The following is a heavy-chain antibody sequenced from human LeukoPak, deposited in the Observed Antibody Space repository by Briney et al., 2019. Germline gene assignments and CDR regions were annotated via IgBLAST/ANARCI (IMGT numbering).Heavy chain of an antibody. CDR2: ISSDGNNK. V-gene: IGHV3-30*18. J-gene: IGHJ4*02. Sequence: GGSLRLSCAASGFTFSSYGMHWVRQAPGKGLEWVAVISSDGNNKNYVDSVKGRFTISRDNSKNTLYLQMNSLRAEDTAVYYCAKDHPATIDYWGQGTLVTVSS. CDR3: AKDHPATIDY. D-gene: IGHD1-26*01. CDR1: GFTFSSYG.